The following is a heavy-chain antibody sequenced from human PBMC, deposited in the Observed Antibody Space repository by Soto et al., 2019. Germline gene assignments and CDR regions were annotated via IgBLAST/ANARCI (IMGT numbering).Heavy chain of an antibody. CDR2: ISGFSAGSANT. CDR3: ASVPPCFGLDGFDF. CDR1: GFTFNSYA. Sequence: EVQLLESGGGLVQPGGSLRLSCAASGFTFNSYAMHWVRQAPGKGLEWVSGISGFSAGSANTYFADSVKGRFIISKNNSNHTLYLPMNIRRAEDTALYSSASVPPCFGLDGFDFWGHGTLVTVSS. V-gene: IGHV3-23*01. D-gene: IGHD3-10*01. J-gene: IGHJ3*01.